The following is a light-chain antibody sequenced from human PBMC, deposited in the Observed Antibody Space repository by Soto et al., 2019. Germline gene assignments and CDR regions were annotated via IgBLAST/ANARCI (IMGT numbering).Light chain of an antibody. J-gene: IGLJ3*02. CDR3: CSYAGTYTVV. Sequence: QSALTQPRSVSGSPGQSVTISCTGSSSDVGGYDFVSWYQQHPGKAPKLMISDVSERPSGVPDRFSGSKSANTAFLTISGLQAEDEADYYCCSYAGTYTVVFGGGTKVTVL. CDR2: DVS. CDR1: SSDVGGYDF. V-gene: IGLV2-11*01.